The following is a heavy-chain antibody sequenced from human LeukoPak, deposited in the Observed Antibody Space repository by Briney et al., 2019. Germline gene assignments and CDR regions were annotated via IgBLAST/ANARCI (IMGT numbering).Heavy chain of an antibody. CDR1: GYSFTSYW. Sequence: GESLKISCKGSGYSFTSYWIGWVRQMPGKGLEWTGIIYPGDSDTRYSPSFQGQVTISADKSISTAYLQWSSLKASDTAMYYCARTPWHDSSGYYNAFDIWGQGTMVTVSS. CDR3: ARTPWHDSSGYYNAFDI. V-gene: IGHV5-51*01. D-gene: IGHD3-22*01. CDR2: IYPGDSDT. J-gene: IGHJ3*02.